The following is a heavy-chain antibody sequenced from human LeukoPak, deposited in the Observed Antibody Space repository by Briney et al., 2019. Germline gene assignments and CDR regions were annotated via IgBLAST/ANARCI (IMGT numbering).Heavy chain of an antibody. Sequence: QTGGSLRLSCAASGFTFSSYAMHWVRQAPGKGLEWVAVISYDGSNKYYADSVKGRFTISRDNSKNTLYLQMNSLRAEDTAVYYCAKGWLHFDYWGQGTLVTVSS. V-gene: IGHV3-30-3*01. CDR3: AKGWLHFDY. J-gene: IGHJ4*02. CDR2: ISYDGSNK. CDR1: GFTFSSYA. D-gene: IGHD5-24*01.